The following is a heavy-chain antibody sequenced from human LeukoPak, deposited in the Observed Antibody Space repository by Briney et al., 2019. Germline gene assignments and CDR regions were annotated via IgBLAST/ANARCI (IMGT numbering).Heavy chain of an antibody. Sequence: GGSLRLSCAASGFTVSSNYMSWVRQAPGKGLEWVSVIYSGGSTYYADSVKGRFTISRDNSKNTLYLQMNSLRAEDTAVYYCASPSGYSYGFRAFDIWGQGTMVTVSS. CDR1: GFTVSSNY. CDR3: ASPSGYSYGFRAFDI. CDR2: IYSGGST. D-gene: IGHD5-18*01. V-gene: IGHV3-53*01. J-gene: IGHJ3*02.